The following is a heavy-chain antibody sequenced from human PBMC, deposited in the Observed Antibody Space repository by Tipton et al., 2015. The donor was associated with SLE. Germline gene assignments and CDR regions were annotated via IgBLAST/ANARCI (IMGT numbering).Heavy chain of an antibody. Sequence: SLRLSCAASGFTVSRHYMSWVRQAPGKGLEWVSVSYSGGSTYYADSVKGRFTISRDNYKNTLYLQMKSLRADDTAVYYCASQLLYNFDYWGQGTLVTVSS. CDR3: ASQLLYNFDY. CDR2: SYSGGST. J-gene: IGHJ4*02. CDR1: GFTVSRHY. V-gene: IGHV3-66*04. D-gene: IGHD2-15*01.